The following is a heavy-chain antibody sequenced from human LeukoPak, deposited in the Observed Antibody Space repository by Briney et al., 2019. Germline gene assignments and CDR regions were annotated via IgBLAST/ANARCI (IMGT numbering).Heavy chain of an antibody. CDR2: IYPSDSDT. J-gene: IGHJ4*02. CDR1: GFRFITYW. Sequence: GESLKISCKGSGFRFITYWIGWVRQMPGKGLEWMGIIYPSDSDTRYSPSFQGQVTISADKSISTACLQWSSLKASDTAIYYCARLGGSSSPIKYWGQGTLVTVSS. CDR3: ARLGGSSSPIKY. V-gene: IGHV5-51*01. D-gene: IGHD6-13*01.